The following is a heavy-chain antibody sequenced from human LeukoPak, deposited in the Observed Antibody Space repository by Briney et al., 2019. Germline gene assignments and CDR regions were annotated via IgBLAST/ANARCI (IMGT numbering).Heavy chain of an antibody. CDR2: TYYRSKWYN. V-gene: IGHV6-1*01. CDR3: ARDQGWFGELLQLYNWFDP. J-gene: IGHJ5*02. D-gene: IGHD3-10*01. Sequence: SQTLSLTCAISGDSVSSNSAAWNWIRQSPSRGLEWLGRTYYRSKWYNDYAVSVKSRITINPDTSKNQFSLQLNSVTPEDTAVYYCARDQGWFGELLQLYNWFDPWGQGTLVTVSS. CDR1: GDSVSSNSAA.